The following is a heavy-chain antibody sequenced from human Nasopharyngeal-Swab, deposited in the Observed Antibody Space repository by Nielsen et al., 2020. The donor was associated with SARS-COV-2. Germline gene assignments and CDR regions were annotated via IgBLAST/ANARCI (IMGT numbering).Heavy chain of an antibody. CDR3: AKGDSGSYVGYFDY. D-gene: IGHD1-26*01. J-gene: IGHJ4*02. CDR2: ISGSGGST. V-gene: IGHV3-23*01. CDR1: GFTFSIYA. Sequence: GESLKISCAASGFTFSIYAMSWVRQAPGKGLEWVSAISGSGGSTYYADSVKGRFTISRDNSKNTLYLQMNSLRAEDTAVYYCAKGDSGSYVGYFDYWGQGTLVTVSS.